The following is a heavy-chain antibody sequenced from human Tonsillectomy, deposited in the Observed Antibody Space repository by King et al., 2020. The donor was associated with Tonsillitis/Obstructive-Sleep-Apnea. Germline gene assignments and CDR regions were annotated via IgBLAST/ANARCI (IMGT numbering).Heavy chain of an antibody. J-gene: IGHJ4*02. Sequence: LQLVQSGAEVKKPGASVKVSCKASGYTFTTYYMHWVRQAPGQGLEWMGIINPSNGDTSYAPKFQGRVTMTRDTSTYTLYMELSSLRSDDTAVYYCAREGLFDYWGQGTRVIVSS. CDR3: AREGLFDY. V-gene: IGHV1-46*01. CDR2: INPSNGDT. D-gene: IGHD3/OR15-3a*01. CDR1: GYTFTTYY.